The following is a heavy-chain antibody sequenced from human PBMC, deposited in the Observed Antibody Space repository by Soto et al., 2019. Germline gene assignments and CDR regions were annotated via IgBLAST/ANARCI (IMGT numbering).Heavy chain of an antibody. CDR2: ISGSGGST. Sequence: GGSLRLSCAASGFSFDDYAMTWVRQAAGKGLEWVSAISGSGGSTYYADSVKCRFTISRDNSKNTLYLQMNSLRAEDTAVYYCARTAWGSSTSCYDYWGQGTLVTVSS. CDR1: GFSFDDYA. D-gene: IGHD2-2*01. J-gene: IGHJ4*02. V-gene: IGHV3-23*01. CDR3: ARTAWGSSTSCYDY.